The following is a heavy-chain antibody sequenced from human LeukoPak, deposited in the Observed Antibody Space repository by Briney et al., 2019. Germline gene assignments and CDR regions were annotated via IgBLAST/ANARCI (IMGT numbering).Heavy chain of an antibody. Sequence: GGSLRLSCAASGFTFSSYAMSWVRQAPGKGLEWVSGIVAGGGSTHYADCVKGRLTISRDNSKNTLDLQMNSLRAEDTAVYYCAKDLETSGWYCVSMDVWGQGTTVTVSS. CDR3: AKDLETSGWYCVSMDV. CDR1: GFTFSSYA. D-gene: IGHD6-19*01. J-gene: IGHJ6*02. V-gene: IGHV3-23*01. CDR2: IVAGGGST.